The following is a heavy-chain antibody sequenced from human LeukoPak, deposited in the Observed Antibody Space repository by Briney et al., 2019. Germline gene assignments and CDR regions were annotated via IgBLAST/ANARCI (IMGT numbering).Heavy chain of an antibody. V-gene: IGHV4-39*01. CDR2: IYYSGST. CDR3: ARHWSRDYYDSSGYWSPLDY. J-gene: IGHJ4*02. Sequence: SETLSLTCTVSGGSISSSDYSWGWIRQPPGKGLEWTGSIYYSGSTYYNPSLKSRVTISADTSKNQFSLKLSSVTAADTAVYYCARHWSRDYYDSSGYWSPLDYWGQGTLVTVSS. CDR1: GGSISSSDYS. D-gene: IGHD3-22*01.